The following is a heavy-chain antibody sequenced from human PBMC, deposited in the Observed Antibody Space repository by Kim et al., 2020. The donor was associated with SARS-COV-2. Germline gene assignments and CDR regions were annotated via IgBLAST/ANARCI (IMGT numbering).Heavy chain of an antibody. J-gene: IGHJ4*02. Sequence: SVKVSCKASGGTFSSYAIGWLRQAPGQGLEWMGGIIPIFGTANYAQKFQGRVTITADESTSTAYMELSSLRSEDTAVYYCARFGNGYNFWADYWGQGTL. CDR3: ARFGNGYNFWADY. CDR2: IIPIFGTA. D-gene: IGHD3-3*01. CDR1: GGTFSSYA. V-gene: IGHV1-69*13.